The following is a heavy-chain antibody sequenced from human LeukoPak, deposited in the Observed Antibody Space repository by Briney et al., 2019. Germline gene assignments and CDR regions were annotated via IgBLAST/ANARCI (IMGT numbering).Heavy chain of an antibody. CDR3: ARVRVYYYGMDV. Sequence: SETLSLTCTVSGGSISSYYGSWIRQPPGKGLEWIGYIYYSGSTNYNPSLKSRVTISVDTSKNQFSLKLSSVTAADTAVYYCARVRVYYYGMDVWGKGTTVTVSS. CDR1: GGSISSYY. D-gene: IGHD3-10*01. CDR2: IYYSGST. J-gene: IGHJ6*04. V-gene: IGHV4-59*01.